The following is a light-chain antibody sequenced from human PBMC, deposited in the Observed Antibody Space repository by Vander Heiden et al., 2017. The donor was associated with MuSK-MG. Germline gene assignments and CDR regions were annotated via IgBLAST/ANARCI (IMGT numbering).Light chain of an antibody. CDR3: QSSDSSGTFHVV. V-gene: IGLV3-25*03. J-gene: IGLJ2*01. Sequence: SYELTQPPAVSVFRGQTARITCSGDGLPKELVYWFQQRAGQAPLLGILKGTERPSGIPERFSGSTSGTSVTLTIRGVQAEDEADYYCQSSDSSGTFHVVFGGGTKLTVL. CDR2: KGT. CDR1: GLPKEL.